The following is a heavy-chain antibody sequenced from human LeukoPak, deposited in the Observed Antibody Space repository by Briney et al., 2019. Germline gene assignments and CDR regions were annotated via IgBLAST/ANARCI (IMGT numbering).Heavy chain of an antibody. CDR1: GFTVSSNY. CDR2: IYSGGTT. CDR3: ARGIAAPPNAFDI. J-gene: IGHJ3*02. V-gene: IGHV3-66*01. Sequence: GGSLRLSCAASGFTVSSNYMSWVRQALGKGLEWVSVIYSGGTTDYADSVKGRITISRDNSKNTLYLQMNSLRAEDTAVYYCARGIAAPPNAFDIWGQGTMVTVSS. D-gene: IGHD6-13*01.